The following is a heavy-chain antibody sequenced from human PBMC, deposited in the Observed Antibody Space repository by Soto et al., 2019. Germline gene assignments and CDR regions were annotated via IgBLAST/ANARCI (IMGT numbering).Heavy chain of an antibody. J-gene: IGHJ4*01. D-gene: IGHD3-22*01. CDR3: TTDSYSTMIVVRFDY. V-gene: IGHV1-3*01. CDR1: GYTFTSYA. Sequence: GASVKVSCKASGYTFTSYAMHWVRQAPGQRLEWMGWINAGNGNTKYSQKFQGRVTITRDTSASTAYMELSSLRSEDTAVYYCTTDSYSTMIVVRFDYWGHGTLVTVSS. CDR2: INAGNGNT.